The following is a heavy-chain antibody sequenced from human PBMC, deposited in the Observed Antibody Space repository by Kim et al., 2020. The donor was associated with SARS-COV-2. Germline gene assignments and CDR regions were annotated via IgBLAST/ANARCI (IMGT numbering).Heavy chain of an antibody. J-gene: IGHJ4*02. D-gene: IGHD3-10*01. CDR3: ARERGFYGSGRNNGFDY. Sequence: VEGRFTISRDNAKNTLYLQMNSLRAEDTAVYYCARERGFYGSGRNNGFDYWGQGTLVTVSS. V-gene: IGHV3-74*01.